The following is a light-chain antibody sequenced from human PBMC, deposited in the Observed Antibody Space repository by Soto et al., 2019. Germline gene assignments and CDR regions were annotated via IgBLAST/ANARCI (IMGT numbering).Light chain of an antibody. Sequence: EIVITKSPSTLSVSPGDRATLSCRASQSVSSNLAWYQQKPGQAPRLLIYGASTRATGIPARFSGSGSGTEFTLTISSLQSEDFATYYCQQGYSSQLTFGGGTKVDIK. CDR2: GAS. CDR3: QQGYSSQLT. J-gene: IGKJ4*01. CDR1: QSVSSN. V-gene: IGKV3-15*01.